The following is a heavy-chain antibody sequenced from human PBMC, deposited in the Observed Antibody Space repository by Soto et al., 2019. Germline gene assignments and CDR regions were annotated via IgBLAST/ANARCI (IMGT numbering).Heavy chain of an antibody. CDR3: AREVADTLMLTQFFDY. D-gene: IGHD5-18*01. Sequence: HVQLQESGPGLVKPSQTLSLTCTVSGGSISSGGYYWSWIRQHPGKGLEWIGYIYYSGSTYYNPSLKSRVPISVDTSKNQFYLKLSSVTAADKAVYYCAREVADTLMLTQFFDYWGQGTLVTVSS. V-gene: IGHV4-31*03. J-gene: IGHJ4*02. CDR1: GGSISSGGYY. CDR2: IYYSGST.